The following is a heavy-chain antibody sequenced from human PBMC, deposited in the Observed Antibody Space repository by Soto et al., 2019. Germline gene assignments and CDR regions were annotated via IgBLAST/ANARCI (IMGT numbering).Heavy chain of an antibody. V-gene: IGHV3-23*01. D-gene: IGHD1-26*01. CDR2: ISGSGGST. Sequence: EVQLLESGGGLVQPGGSLRLSCAASGFTFSSYAMRWVRQAPGKGLEWVSAISGSGGSTYYADSVKGRFTISRDNSKNTLYLQMNSLRAEDMAVYCCARRGSGSYYDYCGQGTLVTVSS. CDR1: GFTFSSYA. CDR3: ARRGSGSYYDY. J-gene: IGHJ4*02.